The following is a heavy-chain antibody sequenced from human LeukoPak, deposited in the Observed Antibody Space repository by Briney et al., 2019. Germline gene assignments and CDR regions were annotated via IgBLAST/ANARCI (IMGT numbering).Heavy chain of an antibody. Sequence: SETLSLTCTVSGGSISSYYWSWIRQPSGKGLEWIGYIYYSGSTNYNPSLKSRVTISVDTSKNQFSLKLSSVTAADTAVYYCARVLCGGGSCLFDYWGQGTLVTVSS. CDR1: GGSISSYY. CDR3: ARVLCGGGSCLFDY. D-gene: IGHD2-15*01. V-gene: IGHV4-59*01. CDR2: IYYSGST. J-gene: IGHJ4*02.